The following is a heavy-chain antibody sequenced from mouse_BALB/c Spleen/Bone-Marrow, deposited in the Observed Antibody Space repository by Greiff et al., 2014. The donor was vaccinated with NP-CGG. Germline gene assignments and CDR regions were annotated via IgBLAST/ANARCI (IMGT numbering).Heavy chain of an antibody. D-gene: IGHD4-1*01. J-gene: IGHJ3*01. CDR2: IYPGNNDA. CDR1: DYTFTNYW. CDR3: ARNWDWVFAY. V-gene: IGHV1-5*01. Sequence: EVQGVESGTVLARPGASLRMSCKASDYTFTNYWINWIKQRPGQGLEWIGAIYPGNNDAKYTQKFKAKAKLTAVTSTSTADMELSSLTNEDSAVFYCARNWDWVFAYWGQGTLVTVSA.